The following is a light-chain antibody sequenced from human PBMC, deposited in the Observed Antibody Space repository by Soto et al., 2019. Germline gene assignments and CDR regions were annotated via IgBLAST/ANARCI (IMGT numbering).Light chain of an antibody. V-gene: IGLV2-18*02. J-gene: IGLJ3*02. CDR1: SSDVGRYDR. CDR2: EVS. CDR3: SSYTSSSTLWV. Sequence: QSALTQPPSVSGSPGQSVTISCTGTSSDVGRYDRVSWYQQPPGTAPKLMISEVSNRPSGVPDRFSGSKSGNTASLTISGLQAEDRADYYCSSYTSSSTLWVFGGGTKLTVL.